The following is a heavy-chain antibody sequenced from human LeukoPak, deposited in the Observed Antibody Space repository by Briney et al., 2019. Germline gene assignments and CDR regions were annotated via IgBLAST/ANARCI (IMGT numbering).Heavy chain of an antibody. J-gene: IGHJ5*02. CDR1: GGSISSSSYY. Sequence: SETLSLTCTVSGGSISSSSYYWGWIRQPPEKGLEWIGSIYYSGSTYYNPSLKSRVTISVDTSKNQFSLKLSSVTAADTAVYYCARLGDWDSSGWYGNWFDPWGQGTLVTVSS. V-gene: IGHV4-39*01. D-gene: IGHD6-19*01. CDR3: ARLGDWDSSGWYGNWFDP. CDR2: IYYSGST.